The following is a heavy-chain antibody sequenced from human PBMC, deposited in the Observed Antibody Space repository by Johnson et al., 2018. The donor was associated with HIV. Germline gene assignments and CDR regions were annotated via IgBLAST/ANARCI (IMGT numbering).Heavy chain of an antibody. CDR3: ARAPEVRGVDAFDV. D-gene: IGHD3-10*01. CDR2: ISFDGNLK. CDR1: GFTFSSYG. J-gene: IGHJ3*01. V-gene: IGHV3-33*05. Sequence: QVQLVESGGGVVQPGWSRILACAAAGFTFSSYGMRWGRQAPWRGPVWVAVISFDGNLKTYSDSVKGRITISRENAKNALSLQMNSLRAEDTAVYYCARAPEVRGVDAFDVWGQETVVTVSS.